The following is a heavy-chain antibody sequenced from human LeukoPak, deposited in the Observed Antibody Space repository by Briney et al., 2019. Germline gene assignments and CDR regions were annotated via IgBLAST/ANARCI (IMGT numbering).Heavy chain of an antibody. CDR2: IYDNGDA. V-gene: IGHV3-53*04. J-gene: IGHJ4*02. CDR1: GFTVSSNY. D-gene: IGHD5-24*01. Sequence: GGSRRLSCAASGFTVSSNYISWVRQAPGKGLEWVSVIYDNGDAYSEDSVKGRFTTYTHNSTNTLYLHMNSLRHAATAVYYCAGGSRRDGSDYWGQGTLVTVSS. CDR3: AGGSRRDGSDY.